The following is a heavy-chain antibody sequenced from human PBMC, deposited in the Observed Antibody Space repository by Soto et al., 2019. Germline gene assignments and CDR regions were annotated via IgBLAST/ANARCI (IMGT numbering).Heavy chain of an antibody. V-gene: IGHV3-33*01. J-gene: IGHJ6*02. D-gene: IGHD6-6*01. CDR1: GFTFSSYG. CDR3: ARAPGSTSPFYYYGMDV. CDR2: IWYDGSNK. Sequence: GGSLRLSCAASGFTFSSYGMHWVRQAPGKGLEWVAVIWYDGSNKYYADSVKGRFTISRDNSKNTLYLQMNSLRAEDTAVYYCARAPGSTSPFYYYGMDVWGQGTTVTVSS.